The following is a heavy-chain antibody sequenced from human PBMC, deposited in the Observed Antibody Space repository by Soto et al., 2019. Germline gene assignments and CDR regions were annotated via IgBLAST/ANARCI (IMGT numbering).Heavy chain of an antibody. J-gene: IGHJ4*02. Sequence: LRLSCATSGFPFSDYYMSWIRQAPGKGLEWLSHISPKSTYRNYADSVKGRFTISRDNTKSSLFLQMNSLGVGDTAVYYCARGGGGGLFEHWGQGXLVTV. D-gene: IGHD2-21*01. CDR3: ARGGGGGLFEH. V-gene: IGHV3-11*06. CDR2: ISPKSTYR. CDR1: GFPFSDYY.